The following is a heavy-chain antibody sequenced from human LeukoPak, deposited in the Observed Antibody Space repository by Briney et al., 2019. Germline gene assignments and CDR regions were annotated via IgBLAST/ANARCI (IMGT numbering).Heavy chain of an antibody. Sequence: GGSLRLSCAASGYTFSSHGLTWVRQAPGKGLEWVSTIVGSGGGTYYADSVKGRFTISRDNSKSTLSLQMNSLRAEDTAVYYCARGKAAGQVDLFDPWGQGTLVTVSS. J-gene: IGHJ5*02. CDR2: IVGSGGGT. D-gene: IGHD6-13*01. CDR3: ARGKAAGQVDLFDP. CDR1: GYTFSSHG. V-gene: IGHV3-23*01.